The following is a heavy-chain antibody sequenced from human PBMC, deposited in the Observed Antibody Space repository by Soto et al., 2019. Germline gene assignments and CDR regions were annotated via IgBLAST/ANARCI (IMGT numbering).Heavy chain of an antibody. Sequence: NPSETLSLTCAVYGGSFSGYYWSWIRQPPGKGLEWIGEINHSGSTNYNPSLKSRVTISVDTSKNQFSLKLSSVTAADTAVYYCARVRMITFGGVIVTSAPYYYMDVWGKGTTVTVSS. CDR1: GGSFSGYY. V-gene: IGHV4-34*01. J-gene: IGHJ6*03. CDR2: INHSGST. CDR3: ARVRMITFGGVIVTSAPYYYMDV. D-gene: IGHD3-16*02.